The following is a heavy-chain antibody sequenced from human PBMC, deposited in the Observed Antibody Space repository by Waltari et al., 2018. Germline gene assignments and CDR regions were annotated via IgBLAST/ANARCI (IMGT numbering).Heavy chain of an antibody. D-gene: IGHD1-26*01. CDR3: ARRNLGYAFDI. J-gene: IGHJ3*02. CDR2: MIPIYGTP. Sequence: QVQLVQSGAEVKKPGSSVKVSCKASGGAFVRYAITRVRQAPGHGLEWVGGMIPIYGTPNFAQKFQGRVTFTADESTTTAYMELTSLKSEDTAIYYCARRNLGYAFDIWGQGTLVTVSS. V-gene: IGHV1-69*12. CDR1: GGAFVRYA.